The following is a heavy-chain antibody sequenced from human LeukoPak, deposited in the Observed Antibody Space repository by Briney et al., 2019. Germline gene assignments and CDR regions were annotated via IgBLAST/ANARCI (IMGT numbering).Heavy chain of an antibody. J-gene: IGHJ4*02. CDR2: IYYSGST. V-gene: IGHV4-39*01. D-gene: IGHD6-19*01. CDR3: ARPYHLYSSGDY. CDR1: GGSISSSSYY. Sequence: SETLSLTCTVSGGSISSSSYYWGWIRQPPGKGLEWIGSIYYSGSTYYNPSLKSLVTISVDTSKNQFSLKLSSVTAADTAVYYCARPYHLYSSGDYWGQGTLVTVSS.